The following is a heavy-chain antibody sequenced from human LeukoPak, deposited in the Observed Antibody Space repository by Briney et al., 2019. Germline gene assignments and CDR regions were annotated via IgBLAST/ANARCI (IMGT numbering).Heavy chain of an antibody. D-gene: IGHD3-3*01. J-gene: IGHJ3*02. CDR1: GGSISSGSYY. V-gene: IGHV4-61*02. CDR3: ARQFWSGYHYAFYI. Sequence: SETLSLTCTVSGGSISSGSYYWSWIRQPAGRGLEWIGSIYTSGSTNYNPSLKSRVTISVDTSKNQFSLMLSSVTAADTAVYYCARQFWSGYHYAFYIWGQGTMVTVSS. CDR2: IYTSGST.